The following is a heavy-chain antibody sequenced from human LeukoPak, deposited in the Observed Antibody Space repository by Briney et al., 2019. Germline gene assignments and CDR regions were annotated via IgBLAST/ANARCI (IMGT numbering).Heavy chain of an antibody. CDR1: GSTFSSYE. CDR2: ISSSGSTI. D-gene: IGHD3-10*02. CDR3: AELGLTMIGGV. Sequence: GGSLRLSCAASGSTFSSYEMNWVRQAPGKGLEWVSYISSSGSTIYYADSVKGRFTISRDNAKNSLYLQMNSLRAEDTAVYYCAELGLTMIGGVWGKGTTVTISS. J-gene: IGHJ6*04. V-gene: IGHV3-48*03.